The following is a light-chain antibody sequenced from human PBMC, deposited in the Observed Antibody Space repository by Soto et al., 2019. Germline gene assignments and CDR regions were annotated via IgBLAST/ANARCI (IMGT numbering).Light chain of an antibody. J-gene: IGKJ4*01. Sequence: EVVLTQSPDTLSLSPGETATLSCRASQDVSIYVAWYQKRPGQPHRLVVYDASKRATSIPARFSGSGSGTDFTVTLATLEPEDLGVYYCQQRRNWPTFGGGTKLEI. CDR1: QDVSIY. CDR2: DAS. CDR3: QQRRNWPT. V-gene: IGKV3-11*01.